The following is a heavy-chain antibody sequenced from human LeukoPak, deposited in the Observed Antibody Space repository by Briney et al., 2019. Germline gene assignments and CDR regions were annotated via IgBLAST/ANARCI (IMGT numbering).Heavy chain of an antibody. CDR2: AAASGRT. J-gene: IGHJ1*01. Sequence: GGSLRLSCAASGFTFSIYAFSWVRQAPGKGLEWVSAAAASGRTYNADSVKGRFTISRDNSKNTLYLQMNSLRAEDTAVYYCAKGVVVTAIPPFQHWGQGTLVTVSS. CDR3: AKGVVVTAIPPFQH. CDR1: GFTFSIYA. V-gene: IGHV3-23*01. D-gene: IGHD2-21*02.